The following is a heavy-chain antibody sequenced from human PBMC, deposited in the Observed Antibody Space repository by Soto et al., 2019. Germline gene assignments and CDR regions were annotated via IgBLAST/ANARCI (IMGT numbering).Heavy chain of an antibody. V-gene: IGHV4-39*07. Sequence: SETLSLTCTVSGGSISSGSYYWGWIRQPPGKGLEWLGSIYYSGSTYYNPSLKSRVTIFVDTSKNQFSLKLSSVTAADTAVYYCANMPDFWGQGTMVIGSS. D-gene: IGHD2-2*01. CDR1: GGSISSGSYY. CDR3: ANMPDF. CDR2: IYYSGST. J-gene: IGHJ3*01.